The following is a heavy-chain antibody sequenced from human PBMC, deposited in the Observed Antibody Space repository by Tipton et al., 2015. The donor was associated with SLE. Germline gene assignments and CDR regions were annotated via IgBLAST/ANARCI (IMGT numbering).Heavy chain of an antibody. J-gene: IGHJ5*02. V-gene: IGHV3-74*01. D-gene: IGHD1-26*01. CDR3: ARETRIEATFSKYNRFDP. CDR2: INSDGSST. Sequence: QLVQSGGGLVQPGGSLRLSCAASGFTLSRYWMHWVRQAPGKGLVWVSRINSDGSSTNYADSVKGRFTISRDNAKNTLYLQMNSLRAEDTAVYYCARETRIEATFSKYNRFDPWGQGTLVTVSS. CDR1: GFTLSRYW.